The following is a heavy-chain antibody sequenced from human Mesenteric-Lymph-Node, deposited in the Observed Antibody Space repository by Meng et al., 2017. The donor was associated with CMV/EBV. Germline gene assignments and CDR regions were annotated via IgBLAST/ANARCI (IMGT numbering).Heavy chain of an antibody. CDR1: GFTFSRYW. J-gene: IGHJ4*03. CDR3: AREEGYCTSTGCYTVGSDY. CDR2: INEDGSEE. Sequence: GGSLRLSCAASGFTFSRYWMTWVRQDPGKGLEWVANINEDGSEEYYVDSVKGRFTISRDNAKNSLYLQMNSLRAEDTAVYYCAREEGYCTSTGCYTVGSDYWGQGTMVTVSS. D-gene: IGHD2-2*02. V-gene: IGHV3-7*01.